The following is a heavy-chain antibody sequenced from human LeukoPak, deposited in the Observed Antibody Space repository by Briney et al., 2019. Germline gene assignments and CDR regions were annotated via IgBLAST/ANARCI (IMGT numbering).Heavy chain of an antibody. CDR1: GFTVSRTY. CDR2: FSSTAGT. D-gene: IGHD1-26*01. V-gene: IGHV3-66*01. CDR3: ARDSVGATEYYYYGMDV. J-gene: IGHJ6*02. Sequence: GGSLRLSCAASGFTVSRTYMGWVRQAPGKGLEWVLVFSSTAGTNYADSVKGRFTVSRDNSKNTLYLQMNSLRAEDTAVYYCARDSVGATEYYYYGMDVWGQGTTVTVSS.